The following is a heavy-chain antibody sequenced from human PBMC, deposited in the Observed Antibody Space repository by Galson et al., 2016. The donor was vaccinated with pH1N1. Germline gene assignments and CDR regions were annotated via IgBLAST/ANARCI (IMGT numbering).Heavy chain of an antibody. CDR3: AKEGSKYSSTWFDS. D-gene: IGHD4-11*01. CDR2: TYYRSKWYN. Sequence: CAISGDSVSSNSAAWNWIRQSPSRGLEWLGRTYYRSKWYNDYAVSVKSRITINPDTSKNQFSLQVNSVTPEDTAVYYCAKEGSKYSSTWFDSWGQGTSVSVVS. V-gene: IGHV6-1*01. J-gene: IGHJ5*01. CDR1: GDSVSSNSAA.